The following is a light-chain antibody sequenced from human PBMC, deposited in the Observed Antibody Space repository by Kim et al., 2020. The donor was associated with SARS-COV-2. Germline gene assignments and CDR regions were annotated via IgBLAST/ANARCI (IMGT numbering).Light chain of an antibody. Sequence: EIVLTQSPATLSLSPGDRATLSCGASQTVNNRYLAWYQQRPALAPRLIIYDESRRAAGIPDRFSGSWSGTDFTLTISRLEPEDFAVYYCQQYDSLPVTFGQGTRLEI. CDR1: QTVNNRY. CDR3: QQYDSLPVT. V-gene: IGKV3D-20*01. CDR2: DES. J-gene: IGKJ5*01.